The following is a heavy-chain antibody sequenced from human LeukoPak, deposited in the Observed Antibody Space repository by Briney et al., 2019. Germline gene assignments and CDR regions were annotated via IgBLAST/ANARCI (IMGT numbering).Heavy chain of an antibody. CDR2: IDPRESYT. V-gene: IGHV5-10-1*01. J-gene: IGHJ4*02. CDR3: ARHGACGGDCYFDY. D-gene: IGHD2-21*02. Sequence: GESLKISCQGSGYTFTNYWFSWVRQMPGKGLEWMGRIDPRESYTTYSPSFQGHVTISVDESLSTAYLTWSGLKASDTGIYNCARHGACGGDCYFDYWGQGTLVTVSS. CDR1: GYTFTNYW.